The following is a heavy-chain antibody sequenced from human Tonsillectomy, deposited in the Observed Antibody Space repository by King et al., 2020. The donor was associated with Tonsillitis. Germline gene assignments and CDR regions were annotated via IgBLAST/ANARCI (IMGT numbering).Heavy chain of an antibody. CDR2: IRYDGSNK. V-gene: IGHV3-30*02. D-gene: IGHD6-13*01. CDR1: GFTFRSYG. CDR3: AKAKSAVAAADYGMDV. Sequence: VQLVESGGGVVQPGGSLRLSCAASGFTFRSYGMHWVCQAPGKGLEWVAFIRYDGSNKYYVDHVKGRFTISRDNSKNTLYLQMNSLRAEDTAMYYCAKAKSAVAAADYGMDVGGEGTTVTVSS. J-gene: IGHJ6*04.